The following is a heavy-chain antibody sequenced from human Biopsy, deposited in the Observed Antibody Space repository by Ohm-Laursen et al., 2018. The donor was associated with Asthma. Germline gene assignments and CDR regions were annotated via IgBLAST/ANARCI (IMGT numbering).Heavy chain of an antibody. CDR1: GCSLTDLS. J-gene: IGHJ4*02. CDR3: ASDFPKDYVRYNFQF. D-gene: IGHD4-17*01. V-gene: IGHV1-24*01. CDR2: HDHEEGGT. Sequence: ASVKVSCKVSGCSLTDLSMHWARQAPGQGLEWMGGHDHEEGGTVNARRFQGRVTMTEDTSTDTAYMELSSLSSDDTAVYYCASDFPKDYVRYNFQFWGQGTLVTVSS.